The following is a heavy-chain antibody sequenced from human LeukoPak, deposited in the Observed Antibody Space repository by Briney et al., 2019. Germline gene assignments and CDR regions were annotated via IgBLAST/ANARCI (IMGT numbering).Heavy chain of an antibody. CDR3: ARDRVLLPFDY. J-gene: IGHJ4*02. D-gene: IGHD2/OR15-2a*01. CDR2: IYYSGST. V-gene: IGHV4-39*02. Sequence: PSETLSLTCTVSGGSISSSYYYWGWIRQPPGKGLEWIGSIYYSGSTYYNPSLKSRVTISVDTSKNQFSLKLRSVTAADTAVYYCARDRVLLPFDYWGQGTLVTVSS. CDR1: GGSISSSYYY.